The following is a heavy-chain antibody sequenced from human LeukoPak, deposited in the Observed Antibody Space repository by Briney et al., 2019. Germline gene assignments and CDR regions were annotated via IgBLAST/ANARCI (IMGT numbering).Heavy chain of an antibody. CDR3: AHGRQQTDAFDI. D-gene: IGHD6-13*01. CDR2: ISYDGSNK. Sequence: GGSLRLSCAASGFTFSSYGMHWVRQAPGKGLEWVAVISYDGSNKYYADSVKGRFTISRDNSKNTLYLQVNSLRAEDTAVYYCAHGRQQTDAFDIWGQGTMVTVSS. V-gene: IGHV3-30*03. CDR1: GFTFSSYG. J-gene: IGHJ3*02.